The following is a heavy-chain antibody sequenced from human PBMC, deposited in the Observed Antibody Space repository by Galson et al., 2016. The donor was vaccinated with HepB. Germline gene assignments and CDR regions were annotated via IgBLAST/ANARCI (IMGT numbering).Heavy chain of an antibody. J-gene: IGHJ4*02. D-gene: IGHD3-22*01. V-gene: IGHV4-61*02. Sequence: LSLTCTVSGGSISSGTYYWSWIRQRGKGLEWIGRIYTSGNTNYNPSLKRRVTISVDTSKNQFSLKLSSVTAADTAVYFCARGVAYYYNWGQGTLVTVSS. CDR2: IYTSGNT. CDR1: GGSISSGTYY. CDR3: ARGVAYYYN.